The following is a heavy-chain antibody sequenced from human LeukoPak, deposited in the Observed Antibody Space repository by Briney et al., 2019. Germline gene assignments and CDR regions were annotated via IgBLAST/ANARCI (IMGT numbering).Heavy chain of an antibody. CDR3: AKDYGHLFDY. J-gene: IGHJ4*02. CDR1: GFTFSSYG. Sequence: GGSLRLSCAASGFTFSSYGMHWVRQAPGKGVEWVAVISYDGSNKYYADSVKGRFTISRDNSKNTLYLQMNSLRAEDTAVYYCAKDYGHLFDYWGQGTLVTVSS. D-gene: IGHD3-10*01. CDR2: ISYDGSNK. V-gene: IGHV3-30*18.